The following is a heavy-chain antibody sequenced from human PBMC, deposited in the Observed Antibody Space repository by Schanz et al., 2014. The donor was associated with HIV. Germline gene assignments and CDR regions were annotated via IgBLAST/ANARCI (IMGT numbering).Heavy chain of an antibody. CDR1: GFNFNNYA. CDR2: ISGSDGDT. Sequence: EVQLLESGGGLVQPGGSLRLTCAASGFNFNNYAMTWVRQAPGKGLEWVSNISGSDGDTYYADSVKGRFTISRDNSRNALYLHMNSLRAEDTAVYYCVLPSAKIVGGLGEHYFDHWGQGTLVTVSS. D-gene: IGHD1-26*01. CDR3: VLPSAKIVGGLGEHYFDH. V-gene: IGHV3-23*01. J-gene: IGHJ4*02.